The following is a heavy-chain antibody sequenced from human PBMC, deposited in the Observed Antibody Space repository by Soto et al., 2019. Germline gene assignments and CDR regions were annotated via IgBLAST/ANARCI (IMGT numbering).Heavy chain of an antibody. J-gene: IGHJ4*02. D-gene: IGHD4-17*01. CDR2: LYGNSGGI. V-gene: IGHV3-23*01. Sequence: EVQLLEAGGNLVQPGGSLRLSCAASGFTFHNYAMTWVRQAPGKGLESVAGLYGNSGGIQYSDSVKGRFTISRDNSKNLGYLHRNSGSVEDTAVYLCATDAVPGDGVWLMDRWGQGTLFTVSS. CDR1: GFTFHNYA. CDR3: ATDAVPGDGVWLMDR.